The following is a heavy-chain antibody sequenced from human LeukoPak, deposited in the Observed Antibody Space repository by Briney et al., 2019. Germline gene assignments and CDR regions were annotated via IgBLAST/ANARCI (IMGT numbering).Heavy chain of an antibody. V-gene: IGHV4-34*01. CDR1: GGSFIGYY. CDR3: ARNRYYYGSGSYGVPNWFDP. D-gene: IGHD3-10*01. Sequence: PSETLSLTCAVYGGSFIGYYWSWIRQPPGKGLEWIGEINHFGSTNYNPSLKSRVTISVDTSKNQFSLKLSSVTAADTAMYYCARNRYYYGSGSYGVPNWFDPWGQGTLVTVSS. J-gene: IGHJ5*02. CDR2: INHFGST.